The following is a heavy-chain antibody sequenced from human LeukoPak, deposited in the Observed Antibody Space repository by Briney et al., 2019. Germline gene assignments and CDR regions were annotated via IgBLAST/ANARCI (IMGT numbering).Heavy chain of an antibody. J-gene: IGHJ4*02. CDR2: IYYSGST. D-gene: IGHD2-15*01. CDR3: ARCSGGSCLFDY. V-gene: IGHV4-31*03. CDR1: GGSISSGGYY. Sequence: PSETLSLTCTVSGGSISSGGYYWSWIRQHPGKGLEWIGYIYYSGSTYYNPSLKSRVTISVDTSKNQFSLKLSSVTAADTAVYYCARCSGGSCLFDYWGQGTLVTVSS.